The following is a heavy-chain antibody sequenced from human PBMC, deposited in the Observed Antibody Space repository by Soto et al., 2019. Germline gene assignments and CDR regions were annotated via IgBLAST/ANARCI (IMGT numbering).Heavy chain of an antibody. CDR1: GLTIITYA. CDR2: SSRNGDST. J-gene: IGHJ4*02. CDR3: VKDRYVDY. Sequence: VGSLRLSCSVSGLTIITYAMHWVRQAPGKGLEYVASSSRNGDSTYYADSVKGRFTISRDNSKNTLYLQMSSLRAEDTSLYYCVKDRYVDYWGQGILVTVSS. V-gene: IGHV3-64D*06. D-gene: IGHD2-2*01.